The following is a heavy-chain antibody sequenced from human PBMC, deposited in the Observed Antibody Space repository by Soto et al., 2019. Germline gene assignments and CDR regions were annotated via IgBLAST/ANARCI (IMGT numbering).Heavy chain of an antibody. Sequence: QVQLVQSGAEVKKPGASVKVSCKASGYTFTSYTMHWVRQAPGQRLEWMGWINAGNGNTNYSQKFQGRVSITRDTSASTAYMELSSLRSEDTALYYWAGGEVFFGYWGQGTLVTVSS. CDR2: INAGNGNT. CDR1: GYTFTSYT. CDR3: AGGEVFFGY. V-gene: IGHV1-3*01. D-gene: IGHD3-3*01. J-gene: IGHJ4*02.